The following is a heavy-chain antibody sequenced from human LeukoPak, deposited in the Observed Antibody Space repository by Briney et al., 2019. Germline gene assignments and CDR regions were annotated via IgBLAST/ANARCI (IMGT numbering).Heavy chain of an antibody. CDR2: IYPGDSDT. D-gene: IGHD5-12*01. Sequence: GESLKISCKGSGYSFTSYWIGWVRQMPGKGLEWMGVIYPGDSDTRYSLSFQGQVTISADKSISTAYLQWSSLKASDTAMYYCARLNSGYEDYYYYYMDVWGKGTTVTVSS. CDR1: GYSFTSYW. J-gene: IGHJ6*03. V-gene: IGHV5-51*01. CDR3: ARLNSGYEDYYYYYMDV.